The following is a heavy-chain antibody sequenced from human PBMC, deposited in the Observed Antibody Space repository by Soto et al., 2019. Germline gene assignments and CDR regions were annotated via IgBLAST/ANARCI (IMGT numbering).Heavy chain of an antibody. V-gene: IGHV3-21*01. J-gene: IGHJ4*02. CDR3: VHGGFGELYDY. Sequence: EVQLVESVGGLVKPGGSLRLSWAASGFTVIRYSMNWVRQAPGKGLAWVSSMSSSSRYIYYADSVKGRFTISRDNAKNSRYLQMTSLGAEDTAVYYCVHGGFGELYDYWGQGTLVTVSS. CDR1: GFTVIRYS. CDR2: MSSSSRYI. D-gene: IGHD3-10*01.